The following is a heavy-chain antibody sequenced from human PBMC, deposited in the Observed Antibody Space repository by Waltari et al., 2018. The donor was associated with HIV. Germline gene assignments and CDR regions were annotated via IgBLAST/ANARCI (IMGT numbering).Heavy chain of an antibody. Sequence: QVQLVQSGAEVRKPGASVKVSCKASGYTFTNYYIHWVRQAPGPGLEWMGISIPSGGSTTYAQKCQGRVTMTRDTSTSTVYMELSSLRSEDTAVYYCARAVEAAAGFYYHFGMDVWGQGTTVTVSS. CDR1: GYTFTNYY. J-gene: IGHJ6*02. CDR2: SIPSGGST. V-gene: IGHV1-46*01. D-gene: IGHD6-13*01. CDR3: ARAVEAAAGFYYHFGMDV.